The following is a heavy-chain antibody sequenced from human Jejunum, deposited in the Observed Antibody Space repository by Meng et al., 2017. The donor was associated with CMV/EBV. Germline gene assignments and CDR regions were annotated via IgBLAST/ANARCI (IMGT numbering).Heavy chain of an antibody. J-gene: IGHJ6*02. CDR2: MNPNNGNT. V-gene: IGHV1-8*01. Sequence: INWVRQAPGQGLEWLGWMNPNNGNTGYAQKFQSRFTMTWNTSISTAYMELSSLRSEDTAIYYCASHQQFCSGGSCYSLGYYYGMDVWGQGTTVTVSS. CDR3: ASHQQFCSGGSCYSLGYYYGMDV. D-gene: IGHD2-15*01.